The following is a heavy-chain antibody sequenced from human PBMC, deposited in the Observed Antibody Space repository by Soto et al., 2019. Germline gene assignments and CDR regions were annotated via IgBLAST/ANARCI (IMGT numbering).Heavy chain of an antibody. Sequence: PSETLSLTCAVSGYSISSGYYWGWIRQPPGKGLEWIGSIYHSGSTYYNPSLKSRVTISVDTSKNQFSLKLSSVTAADTAVYYCARDNIQGSGWFTDYWGQXTLVTVSS. D-gene: IGHD6-19*01. CDR1: GYSISSGYY. J-gene: IGHJ4*02. CDR2: IYHSGST. V-gene: IGHV4-38-2*02. CDR3: ARDNIQGSGWFTDY.